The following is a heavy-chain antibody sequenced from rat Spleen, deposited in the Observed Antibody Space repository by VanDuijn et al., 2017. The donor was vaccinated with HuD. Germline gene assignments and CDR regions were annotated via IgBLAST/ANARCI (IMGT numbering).Heavy chain of an antibody. D-gene: IGHD1-11*01. Sequence: EVQLQESGPGLVKPSQSLSLTCSVTGYSITSNYWGWIRKFPGNKMEWIGHISYSGSTSYNPSLKSRISITRDTSKNQFFLQLNSVTTEDTATYYCARSGGYTWGVMDAWGQGASVTVSS. J-gene: IGHJ4*01. V-gene: IGHV3-1*01. CDR3: ARSGGYTWGVMDA. CDR1: GYSITSNY. CDR2: ISYSGST.